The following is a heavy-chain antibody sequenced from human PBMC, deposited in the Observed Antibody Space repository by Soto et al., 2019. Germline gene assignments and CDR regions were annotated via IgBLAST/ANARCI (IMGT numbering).Heavy chain of an antibody. V-gene: IGHV1-18*01. Sequence: ASVKVSCKASGYTFTSYGISWVRQAPGQGLEWMGWISAYNGNTNYAQKLQGRVTMTTDTSTSTAYMELRSLRSDDTAVYYCVRDQDTYGLAVFNYWGQGTQVTVSS. J-gene: IGHJ4*02. CDR1: GYTFTSYG. CDR3: VRDQDTYGLAVFNY. CDR2: ISAYNGNT. D-gene: IGHD2-8*02.